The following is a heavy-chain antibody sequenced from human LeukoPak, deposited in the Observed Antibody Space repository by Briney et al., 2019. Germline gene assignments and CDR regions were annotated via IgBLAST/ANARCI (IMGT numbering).Heavy chain of an antibody. J-gene: IGHJ4*02. Sequence: NPSETLSLTCTVSGGSISSYYWSWIRQPPGKGLEWLGYIYYSGSTNYNPSLKSRVTISVDTSKNQFSLKLSSVTAADTAVYYCARAYDGSGSYYTEGYYFDYWGQGTLVTVSS. CDR3: ARAYDGSGSYYTEGYYFDY. CDR2: IYYSGST. V-gene: IGHV4-59*01. D-gene: IGHD3-10*01. CDR1: GGSISSYY.